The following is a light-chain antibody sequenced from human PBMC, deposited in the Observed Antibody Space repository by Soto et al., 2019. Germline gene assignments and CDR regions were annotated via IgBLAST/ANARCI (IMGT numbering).Light chain of an antibody. CDR1: RSLVHTDGNTY. CDR2: EIS. V-gene: IGKV2-24*01. CDR3: MQATQYPHT. Sequence: DIVLTQSPLSSAVSLGQSASISCTASRSLVHTDGNTYLNWLHQRPGQPPRLLIYEISDRFSGVPDRFSGSGAGTDFTLRIDRLEAEDVGIYYCMQATQYPHTFGQGTKLEI. J-gene: IGKJ2*01.